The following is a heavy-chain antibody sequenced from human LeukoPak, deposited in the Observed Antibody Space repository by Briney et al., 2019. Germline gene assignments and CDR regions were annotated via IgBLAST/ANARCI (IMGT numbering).Heavy chain of an antibody. CDR2: TSLSGTS. CDR1: GVPISGYS. V-gene: IGHV4-59*01. CDR3: ARGGGQQWLINHYYLSAMDV. D-gene: IGHD6-19*01. Sequence: PSGTLSLTCTVSGVPISGYSTSCVRHRPREGLEWIVYTSLSGTSKYNPYLMSRITISVARSKKQFSLTLNSVTAADTAVYYCARGGGQQWLINHYYLSAMDVWGPGTTVTVSS. J-gene: IGHJ6*02.